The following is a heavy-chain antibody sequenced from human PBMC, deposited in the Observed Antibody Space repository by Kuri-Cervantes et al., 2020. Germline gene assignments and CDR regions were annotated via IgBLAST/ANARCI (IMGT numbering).Heavy chain of an antibody. D-gene: IGHD4-11*01. CDR1: GGSFSGYY. CDR2: INHSGST. Sequence: GSLRLSCAVYGGSFSGYYWSWIRQPPGKGLEWIGEINHSGSTNYNPSLKSRVTISVDTSKNQFSLKLASVTAADTAVYYCAAPTTPLGFVGDYWGQGTLVTVSS. CDR3: AAPTTPLGFVGDY. J-gene: IGHJ4*02. V-gene: IGHV4-34*01.